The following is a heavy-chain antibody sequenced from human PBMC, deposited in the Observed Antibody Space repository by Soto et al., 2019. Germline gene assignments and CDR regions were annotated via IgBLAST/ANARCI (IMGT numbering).Heavy chain of an antibody. D-gene: IGHD3-10*01. CDR2: IKSKSDGGTT. CDR3: TTTYYYGSGLFAY. CDR1: GFTFSNAW. J-gene: IGHJ4*02. Sequence: EVQLVESGGGLVKPGGSLRLSCAASGFTFSNAWMNWVRQAPGKGLEWVGRIKSKSDGGTTDYSAHGKGRFTISRDDSKNTLYLQMKSLKTEDTAVYYCTTTYYYGSGLFAYWGQGTLVNVSS. V-gene: IGHV3-15*07.